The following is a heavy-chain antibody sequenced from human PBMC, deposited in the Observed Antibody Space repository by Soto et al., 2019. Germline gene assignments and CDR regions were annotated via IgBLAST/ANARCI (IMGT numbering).Heavy chain of an antibody. CDR1: GDSVSSKDAA. J-gene: IGHJ4*02. Sequence: QVQLQQSGPGLVKPSQTLSLTCAISGDSVSSKDAAWNWIRQSPSRGLEWLGRTYYRSKWYSDYAVSLKGRVTINPDTSKNQCTLQLNSVTPEVTAVYYCARAMSYCGRTDCFPLDYWGQGSLVTVSA. V-gene: IGHV6-1*01. CDR2: TYYRSKWYS. CDR3: ARAMSYCGRTDCFPLDY. D-gene: IGHD2-2*01.